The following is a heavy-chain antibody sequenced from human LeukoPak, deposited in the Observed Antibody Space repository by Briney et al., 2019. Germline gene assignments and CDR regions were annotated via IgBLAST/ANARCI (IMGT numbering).Heavy chain of an antibody. Sequence: SETLSLTCTVYGASISSYYWSWVRQPPGKGLECIESIYYNGSTNYNPPLKSRVTISVDTSKNQSSRKLSYVTAADTAVYYCTRDLYSTSWYGIARRYYWFDPWGQGTLVTVSS. CDR1: GASISSYY. V-gene: IGHV4-59*01. CDR3: TRDLYSTSWYGIARRYYWFDP. D-gene: IGHD6-13*01. J-gene: IGHJ5*02. CDR2: IYYNGST.